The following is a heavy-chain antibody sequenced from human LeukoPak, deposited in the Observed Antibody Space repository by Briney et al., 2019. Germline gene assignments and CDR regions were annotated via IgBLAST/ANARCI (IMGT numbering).Heavy chain of an antibody. V-gene: IGHV1-69*05. Sequence: SVKVSCMASGGTFSSYAISWVRQAPGQGLEWMGGIIPIFGTANYAQKFQGRVTITTDESTSTAYMELSSLRSEDTAVYYCARVSAAAAGIDPHYYYYMDVWGKGTTVTVSS. D-gene: IGHD6-13*01. CDR2: IIPIFGTA. CDR3: ARVSAAAAGIDPHYYYYMDV. J-gene: IGHJ6*03. CDR1: GGTFSSYA.